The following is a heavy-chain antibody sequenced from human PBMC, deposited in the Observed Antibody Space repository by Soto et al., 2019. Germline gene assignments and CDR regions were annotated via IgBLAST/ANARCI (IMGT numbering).Heavy chain of an antibody. V-gene: IGHV1-18*01. CDR3: VMVDNFVTPTPKHV. CDR1: GYIFVNYG. CDR2: ISPYTGNT. D-gene: IGHD3-16*02. Sequence: QVQLVQSGDEVKKPGTSVKVSCKASGYIFVNYGIAWVRQAPRQGLEWMGWISPYTGNTHSASKVQGRLTMTTDTSTSTADMDLGSRTSDDTAVYYCVMVDNFVTPTPKHVWGQGTTITVSS. J-gene: IGHJ6*02.